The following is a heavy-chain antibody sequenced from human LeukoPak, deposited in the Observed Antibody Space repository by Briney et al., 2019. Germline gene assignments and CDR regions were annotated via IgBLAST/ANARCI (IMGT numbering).Heavy chain of an antibody. D-gene: IGHD3-16*01. CDR2: IYHSGST. CDR3: ARRGGLKDY. V-gene: IGHV4-39*01. J-gene: IGHJ4*02. Sequence: SETLSLTCTVSGGSSSSSSYYWGWIRQPPGKGLEWIGSIYHSGSTYYNPSLKSRVTISVDTSKNQFSLKLSSVTAADTTVYYCARRGGLKDYWGQGTLVTVSS. CDR1: GGSSSSSSYY.